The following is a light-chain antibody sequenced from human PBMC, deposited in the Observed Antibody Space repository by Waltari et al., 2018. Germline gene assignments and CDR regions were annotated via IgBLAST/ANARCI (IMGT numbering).Light chain of an antibody. V-gene: IGLV2-18*02. CDR1: SNDPSTYVR. Sequence: QSALTQPPSVSGSLGQSVTISCTGTSNDPSTYVRVSWYQQPPGTAPKLVIYEVSDRPSGVPDRFSGSKSGNTASLTISGLQTEDEADYYCSSHSSSSTYLVFGGGTKLTVL. J-gene: IGLJ2*01. CDR3: SSHSSSSTYLV. CDR2: EVS.